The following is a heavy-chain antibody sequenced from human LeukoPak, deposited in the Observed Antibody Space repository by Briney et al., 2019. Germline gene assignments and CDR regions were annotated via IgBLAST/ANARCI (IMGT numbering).Heavy chain of an antibody. Sequence: ASVTVSCKTSGYTFTNYGISWVRQAPGRGLEWMGWISAYNGNTNDAQKLQGRVTMTTDTSTSTAYMELRSLTSDDTAVYYCATSRDGYNPLDYWGQGTLVTVSS. CDR1: GYTFTNYG. D-gene: IGHD5-24*01. CDR2: ISAYNGNT. CDR3: ATSRDGYNPLDY. J-gene: IGHJ4*02. V-gene: IGHV1-18*01.